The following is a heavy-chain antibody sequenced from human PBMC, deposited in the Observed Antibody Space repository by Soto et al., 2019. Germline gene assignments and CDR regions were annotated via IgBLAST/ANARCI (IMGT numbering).Heavy chain of an antibody. CDR3: ARGTDRANFDY. V-gene: IGHV6-1*01. CDR1: GDSVSSNSAT. CDR2: TYYRSKWSY. Sequence: SQTLSLTCVISGDSVSSNSATWNWIRHSPSRGLEWLGRTYYRSKWSYDYAVSVKSRITINPDTSKNQFSLQLNSVTPEDTAVYYCARGTDRANFDYWGQGTLVTVSS. J-gene: IGHJ4*02.